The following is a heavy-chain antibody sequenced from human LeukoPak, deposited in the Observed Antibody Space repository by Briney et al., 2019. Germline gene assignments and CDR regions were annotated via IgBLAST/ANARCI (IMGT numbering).Heavy chain of an antibody. V-gene: IGHV3-48*02. Sequence: GGSLRLSCAASEFAFSTYNMNWVRQAPGKGLEWVSYISTGSSTTYYADSVKGRFTISRDNVENSLYLQMNSLRDEDTAVYYCARAAVVVLAATPGDYWGQGTLVTVSS. CDR1: EFAFSTYN. CDR3: ARAAVVVLAATPGDY. J-gene: IGHJ4*02. D-gene: IGHD2-15*01. CDR2: ISTGSSTT.